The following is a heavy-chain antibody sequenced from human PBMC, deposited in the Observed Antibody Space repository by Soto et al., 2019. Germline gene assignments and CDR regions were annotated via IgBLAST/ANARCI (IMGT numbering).Heavy chain of an antibody. D-gene: IGHD3-10*01. CDR3: ARVTMVRGVHNWFDP. J-gene: IGHJ5*02. CDR1: GGTFSTYA. Sequence: QVQLVQSGAEVKKPGSSVKVSCKASGGTFSTYAINWVRQVPGQGLEWMGGIIPIFGAANYAQKFQGRVTITADESTSTAYMELGSLRSEDTAVYYCARVTMVRGVHNWFDPWGQGTLVTVSS. CDR2: IIPIFGAA. V-gene: IGHV1-69*01.